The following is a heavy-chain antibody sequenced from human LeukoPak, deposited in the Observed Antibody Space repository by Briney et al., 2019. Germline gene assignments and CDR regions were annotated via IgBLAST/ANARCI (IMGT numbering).Heavy chain of an antibody. D-gene: IGHD6-19*01. CDR2: IYYSGST. CDR1: GGSISSGGYY. CDR3: ARDVVAVAGTGDYFDY. V-gene: IGHV4-31*03. Sequence: PSETLSLTCTVSGGSISSGGYYWGWIRQHPGKGLEWIGYIYYSGSTYYNPSLKSRVTISVDTSKNQFSLKLSSVTGADTAVYYCARDVVAVAGTGDYFDYWGQGTLVTVSS. J-gene: IGHJ4*02.